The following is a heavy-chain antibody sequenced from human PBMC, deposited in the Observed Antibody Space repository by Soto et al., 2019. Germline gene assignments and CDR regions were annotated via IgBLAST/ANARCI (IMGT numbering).Heavy chain of an antibody. D-gene: IGHD5-18*01. J-gene: IGHJ4*02. CDR3: ARDPLYSYGPYYFDY. CDR1: GFTFRSYA. Sequence: HPAGSLALDCGASGFTFRSYALSWVRQAPGKGLEWVSGISYSGINTHYADSVKGRFTISRDNSKNTLYLQMNSLRAEDTAVYYCARDPLYSYGPYYFDYWGQGTLVTVSS. V-gene: IGHV3-23*01. CDR2: ISYSGINT.